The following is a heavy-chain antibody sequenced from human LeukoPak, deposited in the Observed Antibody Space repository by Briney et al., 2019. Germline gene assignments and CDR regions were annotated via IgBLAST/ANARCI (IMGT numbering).Heavy chain of an antibody. CDR1: GFTFSACG. D-gene: IGHD2-21*02. V-gene: IGHV3-30*02. J-gene: IGHJ4*02. Sequence: PGGSLRLSCAASGFTFSACGMHWARQPPGKGLEWVAFIQYDGNNKFYADSVKGRFTISRDNSKNTLYLQMNSLRAEDTAVYYCARDRAVVTASSPLDYWGQGTLVTVSS. CDR2: IQYDGNNK. CDR3: ARDRAVVTASSPLDY.